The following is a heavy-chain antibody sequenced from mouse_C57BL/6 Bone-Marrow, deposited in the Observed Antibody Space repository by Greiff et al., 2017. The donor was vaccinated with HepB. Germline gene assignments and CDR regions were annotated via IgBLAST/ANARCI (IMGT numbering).Heavy chain of an antibody. CDR1: GYTFTNYW. CDR3: ARRLLYAMDY. CDR2: IYPGGGYT. D-gene: IGHD2-10*01. J-gene: IGHJ4*01. V-gene: IGHV1-63*01. Sequence: QVQLKQSGAELVRPGTSVKMSCKASGYTFTNYWIGWAKQRPGHGLEWIGDIYPGGGYTNYNEKFKGKATLTADKSSSTAYMQLSSLTSEDSAIYYCARRLLYAMDYWGQGTSVTVSS.